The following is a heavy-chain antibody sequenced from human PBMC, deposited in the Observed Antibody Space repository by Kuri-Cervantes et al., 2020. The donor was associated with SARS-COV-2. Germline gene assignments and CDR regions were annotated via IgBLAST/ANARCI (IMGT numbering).Heavy chain of an antibody. V-gene: IGHV1-8*02. D-gene: IGHD6-13*01. Sequence: ASVKVSCKASGYTFTGYDINWVRQATGQGLEWMGWMNPNSGNTGYAQKFQGRVTMTEDTSTDAAYMELSSLRSEDTAVYYCATALSSIAANLNWGQGTLVTVSS. CDR2: MNPNSGNT. CDR3: ATALSSIAANLN. J-gene: IGHJ4*02. CDR1: GYTFTGYD.